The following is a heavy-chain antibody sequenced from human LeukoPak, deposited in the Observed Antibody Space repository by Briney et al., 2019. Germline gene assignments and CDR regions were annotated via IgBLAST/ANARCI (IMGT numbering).Heavy chain of an antibody. CDR3: AKVSLTTVDY. CDR1: GFTFSSYA. V-gene: IGHV3-30*04. J-gene: IGHJ4*02. D-gene: IGHD4-11*01. CDR2: ISYDGSNK. Sequence: PGRSLRLSCAASGFTFSSYAVHWVRQAPGKGLEWVALISYDGSNKYYADSVKGRFTISRDNSKNTLYLQMNSLRAEDTAVYYCAKVSLTTVDYWGQGTLVTVSS.